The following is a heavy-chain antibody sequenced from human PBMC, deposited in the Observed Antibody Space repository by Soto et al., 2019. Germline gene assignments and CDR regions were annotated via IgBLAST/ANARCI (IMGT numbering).Heavy chain of an antibody. D-gene: IGHD3-3*01. CDR2: IRKKANSHST. CDR3: ARKRLVTYDLNCFNY. CDR1: GFTLSDHY. V-gene: IGHV3-72*01. J-gene: IGHJ1*01. Sequence: GGSLRLSCAASGFTLSDHYVDWVGQAAGKGLEWDASIRKKANSHSTEYAESAKGRLTISRDDSKNLGYLQMSSLKTEDTAVYYRARKRLVTYDLNCFNYWGLGSLDTVSS.